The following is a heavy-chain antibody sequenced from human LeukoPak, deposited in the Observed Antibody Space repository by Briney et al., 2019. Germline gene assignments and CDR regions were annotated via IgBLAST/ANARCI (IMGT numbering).Heavy chain of an antibody. V-gene: IGHV3-7*01. CDR2: IKQDGSEK. CDR1: GFTFSSYW. J-gene: IGHJ4*02. D-gene: IGHD6-13*01. Sequence: PGGSLRLSCAASGFTFSSYWMSWVRQAPGKGLEWVANIKQDGSEKYYVDSVKGRFTISRDNAKNSLYLQMNSLRAEDTAVYYCARDSSRYSSSWCLSYWGQGTLVTVSS. CDR3: ARDSSRYSSSWCLSY.